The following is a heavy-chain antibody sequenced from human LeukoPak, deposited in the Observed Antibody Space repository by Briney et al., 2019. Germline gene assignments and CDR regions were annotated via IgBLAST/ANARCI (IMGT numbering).Heavy chain of an antibody. CDR3: ARGIYYDILTGPYYMDV. CDR2: IYTSGST. J-gene: IGHJ6*03. Sequence: SETLSLTCTVSGGSISSYYWSWVRQPPGKGLEWIGYIYTSGSTNYNPSLKSRVTISVDTSKNQFSLKLSSVTAADTAVYYCARGIYYDILTGPYYMDVWGKGTTVTVSS. CDR1: GGSISSYY. D-gene: IGHD3-9*01. V-gene: IGHV4-4*09.